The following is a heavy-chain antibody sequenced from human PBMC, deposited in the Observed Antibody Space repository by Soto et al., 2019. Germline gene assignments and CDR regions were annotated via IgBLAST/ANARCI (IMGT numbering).Heavy chain of an antibody. CDR1: GFPFSNYS. V-gene: IGHV3-30*18. J-gene: IGHJ6*02. D-gene: IGHD6-19*01. CDR2: ISYDGSNK. CDR3: AKDGGSGWFYARAYYYYYGMDV. Sequence: GGSRRLSCATSGFPFSNYSMHWVRQAPGKGLEWVAVISYDGSNKYYADSVKGRFTISRDNSKNTLYLQMNSLRAEDTAVYHCAKDGGSGWFYARAYYYYYGMDVWGQGTTVTVSS.